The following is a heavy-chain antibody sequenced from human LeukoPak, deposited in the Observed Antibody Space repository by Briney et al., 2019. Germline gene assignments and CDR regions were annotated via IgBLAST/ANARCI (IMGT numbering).Heavy chain of an antibody. Sequence: GASVKVSCKASGYTFIAYYMHWVRQAPGQGLEWMGWINPNSGGTNYAQKFQGRVTMTRDTSINTVYMELSRLRSDDTAVYYCARDSCSSTSCLSIDDYWGQGTLVTVSS. CDR2: INPNSGGT. D-gene: IGHD2-2*01. V-gene: IGHV1-2*02. CDR3: ARDSCSSTSCLSIDDY. CDR1: GYTFIAYY. J-gene: IGHJ4*02.